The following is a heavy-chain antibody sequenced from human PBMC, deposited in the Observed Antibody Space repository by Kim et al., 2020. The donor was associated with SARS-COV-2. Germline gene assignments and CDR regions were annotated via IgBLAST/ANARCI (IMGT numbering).Heavy chain of an antibody. D-gene: IGHD3-10*01. V-gene: IGHV3-33*05. CDR1: GFTFSSYG. Sequence: GGSLRLSCAASGFTFSSYGMHWVRQAPGKGLEWVAVISYDGSNKYYADSVKGRFTISRDNSKNTLYLQMNSLRAEDTAVYYCARDPYYYGSGSGHFDYWGQGTLVTVSS. CDR3: ARDPYYYGSGSGHFDY. J-gene: IGHJ4*02. CDR2: ISYDGSNK.